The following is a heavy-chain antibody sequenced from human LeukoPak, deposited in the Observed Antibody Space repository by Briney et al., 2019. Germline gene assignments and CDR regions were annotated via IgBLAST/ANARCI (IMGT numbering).Heavy chain of an antibody. CDR1: GGGFGNYG. J-gene: IGHJ3*02. Sequence: ASVKVSCKASGGGFGNYGITWVRQAPGQGLEWVGGVIPIFGSSNYAQKFQGRVTMTRNTSISTAYMELSSLRSEDTAVYYCARERVRAAAGTGAFDIWGQGTMVTVSS. V-gene: IGHV1-69*05. CDR2: VIPIFGSS. CDR3: ARERVRAAAGTGAFDI. D-gene: IGHD6-13*01.